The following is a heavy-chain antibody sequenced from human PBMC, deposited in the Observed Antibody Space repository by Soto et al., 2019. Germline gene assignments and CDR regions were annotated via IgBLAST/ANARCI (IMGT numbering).Heavy chain of an antibody. J-gene: IGHJ2*01. D-gene: IGHD6-19*01. Sequence: SETLSLTCTVSGGSISSYYWSWIRQPAGKGLEWIGRIYTSGSTNYNPSLKSRVTMSVDTSKNQFSLKLSSVTAADTAVYYCARDISIAVAGTDWYFDIWGRGTLVTVSS. CDR1: GGSISSYY. V-gene: IGHV4-4*07. CDR2: IYTSGST. CDR3: ARDISIAVAGTDWYFDI.